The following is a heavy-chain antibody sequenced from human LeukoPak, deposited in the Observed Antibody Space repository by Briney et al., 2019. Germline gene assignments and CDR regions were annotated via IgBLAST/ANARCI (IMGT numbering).Heavy chain of an antibody. D-gene: IGHD2-15*01. CDR1: GFTVSSNY. CDR2: IYSGGSK. CDR3: ARDRDKIGGSDY. J-gene: IGHJ4*02. Sequence: GGSLRLSCAASGFTVSSNYMSWVRQAPGKGLEWVSVIYSGGSKYYAGSVKGQFTIARDNSKNTLYLQMNSLRAQDTAVYYCARDRDKIGGSDYWGQGTLVTVSS. V-gene: IGHV3-53*01.